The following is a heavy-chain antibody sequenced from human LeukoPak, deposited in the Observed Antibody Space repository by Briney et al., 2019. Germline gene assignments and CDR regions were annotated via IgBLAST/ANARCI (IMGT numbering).Heavy chain of an antibody. CDR3: ARGDYDFWSGYYFSFDY. CDR1: GGSISSYY. Sequence: SETLSLTCTVSGGSISSYYWSWIRQPPGKGLEWIGYIYYSGSTNYNPSLKSRVTISVDTSKNQFSLKLSSVTAADTAVYYCARGDYDFWSGYYFSFDYWGHGTLVTVSS. D-gene: IGHD3-3*01. CDR2: IYYSGST. J-gene: IGHJ4*01. V-gene: IGHV4-59*08.